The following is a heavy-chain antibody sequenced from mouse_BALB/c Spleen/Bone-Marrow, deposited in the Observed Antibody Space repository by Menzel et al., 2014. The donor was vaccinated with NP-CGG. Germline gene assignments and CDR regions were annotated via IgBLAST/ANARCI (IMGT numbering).Heavy chain of an antibody. J-gene: IGHJ3*01. CDR3: ALYYYGSSGFAY. V-gene: IGHV14-3*02. D-gene: IGHD1-1*01. CDR1: GINIKDTY. Sequence: VQLQQSGAELVKPGASVKLSCTASGINIKDTYMHWVKQRPGQGLEWIGRIDPANGNTKYDPKFQGKATITADTSSNTAYLQLSSLTSEDTAVYYCALYYYGSSGFAYWGQGTLVTVSA. CDR2: IDPANGNT.